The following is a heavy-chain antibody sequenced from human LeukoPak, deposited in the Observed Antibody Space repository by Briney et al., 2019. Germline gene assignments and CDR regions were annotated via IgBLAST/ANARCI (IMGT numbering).Heavy chain of an antibody. CDR2: INPSGDST. CDR3: ARDDSSGYGDY. D-gene: IGHD3-22*01. J-gene: IGHJ4*02. V-gene: IGHV1-46*01. CDR1: GYTFTGYY. Sequence: ASVKVSCKASGYTFTGYYMHWVRQAPGQGLEWMGIINPSGDSTSYAQKFQGRVTMTRDTSTSTVYMELSSLRSEDTAVYYCARDDSSGYGDYWGQGTLVTVSS.